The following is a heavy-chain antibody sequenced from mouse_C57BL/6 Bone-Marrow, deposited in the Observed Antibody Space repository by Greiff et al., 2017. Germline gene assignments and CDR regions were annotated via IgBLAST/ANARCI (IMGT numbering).Heavy chain of an antibody. CDR2: VYPYNGGP. CDR3: NWANY. V-gene: IGHV1-36*01. Sequence: EVKVVESGPVLVKPGPSVKISCKASGFTFTDYYMHWVQQSHGKSLEWIGLVYPYNGGPSYNQKFKGKATLTVDTSSSTAYMELNSLTSEDTAVYYCNWANYWGQGTTLTVSS. CDR1: GFTFTDYY. D-gene: IGHD4-1*01. J-gene: IGHJ2*01.